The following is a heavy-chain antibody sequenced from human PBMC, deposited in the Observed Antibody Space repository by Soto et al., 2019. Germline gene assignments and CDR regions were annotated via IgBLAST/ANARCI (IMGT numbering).Heavy chain of an antibody. V-gene: IGHV5-51*01. CDR1: GYSFTNYW. Sequence: GESLKISCKGSGYSFTNYWIAWVRQMPGKGLEWMGIIYPGDSDTRYSPSFQGQVTISADKSISTAHLQWSSLKASDTAMYYCARQSSPDYDHYGMDVWGQGTTVTVSS. CDR2: IYPGDSDT. J-gene: IGHJ6*02. CDR3: ARQSSPDYDHYGMDV. D-gene: IGHD6-13*01.